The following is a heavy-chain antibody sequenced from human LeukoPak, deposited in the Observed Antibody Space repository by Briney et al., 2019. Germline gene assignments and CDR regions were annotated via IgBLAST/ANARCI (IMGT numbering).Heavy chain of an antibody. Sequence: SQTLSLTCAVSGGSISSGGYSWSWIRQPPGKGLEWTGYIYHSGSTYYNPSLKSRVTISVDRSKNQFSLKLSSVTAADTAVYYCARVRARYYGMDVWGQGTTVTVSS. D-gene: IGHD3-10*01. J-gene: IGHJ6*02. CDR2: IYHSGST. V-gene: IGHV4-30-2*01. CDR3: ARVRARYYGMDV. CDR1: GGSISSGGYS.